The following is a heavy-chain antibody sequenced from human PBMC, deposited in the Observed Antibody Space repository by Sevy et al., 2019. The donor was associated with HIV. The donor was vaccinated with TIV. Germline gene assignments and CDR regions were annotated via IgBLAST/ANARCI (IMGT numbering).Heavy chain of an antibody. CDR1: GFTFSDYY. CDR2: ISSSSSYT. CDR3: AGIFTMGRATVPNWFDP. V-gene: IGHV3-11*06. Sequence: GGSLRLSCAASGFTFSDYYMSWIRQAPGKGLEWVSYISSSSSYTKYADSVKGRFTISRDNAKNSQYLQMNSLRAEDTAVYYCAGIFTMGRATVPNWFDPWGQGTLVTVSS. D-gene: IGHD3-10*01. J-gene: IGHJ5*02.